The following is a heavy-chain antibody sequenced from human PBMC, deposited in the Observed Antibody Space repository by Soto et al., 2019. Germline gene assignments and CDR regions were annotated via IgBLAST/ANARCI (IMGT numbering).Heavy chain of an antibody. CDR1: GYIFTNYY. D-gene: IGHD6-13*01. V-gene: IGHV1-46*01. CDR2: INPLPTSGST. J-gene: IGHJ4*02. CDR3: ARDLAAAAY. Sequence: QVQLVQSRAEVKKPGASVKVSCKASGYIFTNYYIHWVRQAPGQGLEWMAIINPLPTSGSTNYAQKFQGRVTVTRDTSTSTVYMELSSLRSEDTAIYYCARDLAAAAYWVQGTLVTVSS.